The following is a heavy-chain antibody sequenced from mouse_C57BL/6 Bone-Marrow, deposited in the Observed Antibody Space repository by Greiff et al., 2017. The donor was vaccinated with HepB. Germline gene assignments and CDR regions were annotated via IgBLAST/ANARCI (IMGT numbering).Heavy chain of an antibody. CDR2: FHPYNDDT. Sequence: QVQLQQSGAELVKPGASVKMSCKASGYTFTTYPIEWMKQNHGKSLEWIGNFHPYNDDTKYNEKFKGKATLTVEKSSSTVYLELSRLTSDDSAVYCCARGDYGSRYWYFDVWGTGTTVTVSS. CDR3: ARGDYGSRYWYFDV. D-gene: IGHD1-1*01. V-gene: IGHV1-47*01. CDR1: GYTFTTYP. J-gene: IGHJ1*03.